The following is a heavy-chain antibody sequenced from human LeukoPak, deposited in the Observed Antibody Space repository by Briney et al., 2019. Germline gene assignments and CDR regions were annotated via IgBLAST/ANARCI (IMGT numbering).Heavy chain of an antibody. CDR1: GGSFSGYY. J-gene: IGHJ3*02. V-gene: IGHV4-34*01. CDR3: ARVATGTTGKGAFDI. CDR2: IYYSGST. D-gene: IGHD1-1*01. Sequence: PSETLSLTCAVYGGSFSGYYWGWIRQPPGKGLEWIGSIYYSGSTYYNPSLKSRVTISVDTSKNQFSLKLSSVTAADTAVYYCARVATGTTGKGAFDIWGQGTMVTVSS.